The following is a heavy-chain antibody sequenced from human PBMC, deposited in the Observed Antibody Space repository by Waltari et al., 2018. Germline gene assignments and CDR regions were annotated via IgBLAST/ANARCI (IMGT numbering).Heavy chain of an antibody. CDR3: ALSYDFWSGYRKGGNYYYYYGMDV. Sequence: QVQLQQWGAGLLKPSETLSLTCAVYGGSFSGYYWSWIRQPPGKGLEWIGEINHRGSTNYNPSRKSRVTISVDTSKNQVSLKLSSVTAADTAMYYCALSYDFWSGYRKGGNYYYYYGMDVWGQGTTVTVSS. V-gene: IGHV4-34*01. J-gene: IGHJ6*02. CDR1: GGSFSGYY. D-gene: IGHD3-3*01. CDR2: INHRGST.